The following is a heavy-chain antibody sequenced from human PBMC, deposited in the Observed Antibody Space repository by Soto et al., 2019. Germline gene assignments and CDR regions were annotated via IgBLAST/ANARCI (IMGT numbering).Heavy chain of an antibody. J-gene: IGHJ4*02. CDR3: AIDHQDFWSAYKSFPRH. Sequence: QVQLVESGGGVVQPGRSLRLSCVASGFTFSSYAMHWVRQAPGKGLEWVAVISYDGTDAYYADSMKGRFTIARDNSKSTLYLQMSSLRAGDTAVYYCAIDHQDFWSAYKSFPRHWGQGTLVTVSS. CDR1: GFTFSSYA. D-gene: IGHD3-3*01. V-gene: IGHV3-30-3*01. CDR2: ISYDGTDA.